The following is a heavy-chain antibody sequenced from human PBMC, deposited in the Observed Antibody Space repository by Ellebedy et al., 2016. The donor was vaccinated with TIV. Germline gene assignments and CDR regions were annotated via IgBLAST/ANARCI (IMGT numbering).Heavy chain of an antibody. Sequence: GESLKISCAASGFTFGTFGIHWVRQAPGKGLEWVAVIWSDGNNKYYADFVKGRFTISRDNSKNTSYLQMNSLRAEDTAVYYCARKVPAPTTVPPNWYFDLWGRGTLVTVSS. J-gene: IGHJ2*01. CDR1: GFTFGTFG. CDR2: IWSDGNNK. D-gene: IGHD4-17*01. V-gene: IGHV3-33*08. CDR3: ARKVPAPTTVPPNWYFDL.